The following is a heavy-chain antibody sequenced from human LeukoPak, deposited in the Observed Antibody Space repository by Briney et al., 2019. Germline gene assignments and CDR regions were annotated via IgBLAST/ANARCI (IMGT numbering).Heavy chain of an antibody. CDR2: IIPIFGTA. CDR3: AKDTWGVPLFDY. CDR1: GGTFSSYA. V-gene: IGHV1-69*13. D-gene: IGHD3-16*01. Sequence: ASVKVSFKASGGTFSSYAISWVRQAPGQGLEWMGGIIPIFGTANYAQKFQGRVTITADESTSTAYMELSSLRSEDTAVYYCAKDTWGVPLFDYWGQGTLVTVSS. J-gene: IGHJ4*02.